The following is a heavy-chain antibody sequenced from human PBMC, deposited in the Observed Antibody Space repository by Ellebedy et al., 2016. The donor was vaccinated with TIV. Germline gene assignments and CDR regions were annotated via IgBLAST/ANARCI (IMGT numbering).Heavy chain of an antibody. CDR1: GFTFDDYA. D-gene: IGHD3-10*01. J-gene: IGHJ4*02. CDR3: AKGAQVRFGSFGDY. Sequence: GGSLRLSXAASGFTFDDYAMHWVRQAPGKGLEWVSGISWNSGSIGYADSVKGRFTISRDNAKNSLYLQMNSLRAEDTALYYCAKGAQVRFGSFGDYWGQGTLVTVSS. V-gene: IGHV3-9*01. CDR2: ISWNSGSI.